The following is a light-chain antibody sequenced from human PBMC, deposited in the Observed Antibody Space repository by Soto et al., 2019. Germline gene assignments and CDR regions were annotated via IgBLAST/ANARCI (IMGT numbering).Light chain of an antibody. J-gene: IGKJ2*01. V-gene: IGKV1-12*01. CDR1: RDISNS. CDR2: GAS. Sequence: DIQMTQSPSSVSASVGDRLTITCRASRDISNSLAWYQQTPGKAPKLLLRGASSLHRGVPSRFGGGGAGTEFTLPISSMQPEDFAPYYCQQTSAFPRTFGQGAKVDVK. CDR3: QQTSAFPRT.